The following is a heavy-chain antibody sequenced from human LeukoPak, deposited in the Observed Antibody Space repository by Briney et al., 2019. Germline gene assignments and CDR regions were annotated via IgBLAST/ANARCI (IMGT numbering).Heavy chain of an antibody. J-gene: IGHJ5*02. CDR2: IHYSGST. CDR1: GGSISSGGYY. D-gene: IGHD2-2*01. CDR3: ARVVPAGNWFDP. V-gene: IGHV4-31*03. Sequence: SETLSLTCTVSGGSISSGGYYWSWIRQHPGKGLEWIGYIHYSGSTYYNPSLKSRVTRSVDTSKNQFSLKLSSVTAADTAVYYCARVVPAGNWFDPWGQGTLVTVSS.